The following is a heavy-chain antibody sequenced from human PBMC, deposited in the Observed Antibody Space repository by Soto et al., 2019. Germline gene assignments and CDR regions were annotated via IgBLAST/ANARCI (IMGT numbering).Heavy chain of an antibody. CDR2: ISYDGSNT. CDR1: GFTFSSYG. V-gene: IGHV3-30*18. J-gene: IGHJ4*02. CDR3: AKEGGLSGSYYISSSYSFDY. Sequence: QVQLVESGGGVVQPGRSLRLSCVASGFTFSSYGMHWVRQAPGKGLEWVAIISYDGSNTYYADSVKGRFTISRDNSKNTLYLQMNSLRAEDTSVYYCAKEGGLSGSYYISSSYSFDYWGQGTWSPSPQ. D-gene: IGHD1-26*01.